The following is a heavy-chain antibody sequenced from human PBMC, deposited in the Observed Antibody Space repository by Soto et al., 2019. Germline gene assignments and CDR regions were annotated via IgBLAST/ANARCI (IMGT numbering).Heavy chain of an antibody. Sequence: QLQLQESGSGLVKPSQTLSLTCTVSGGSIKISGHSWNWIRQPPGKGLEWIGFIYYGGNTFYNPSLKSRVNISVDTSKNQFSLNLSSVTAADTAVYFCARAGMIRGVRFDSWGPGVQVTASS. CDR2: IYYGGNT. J-gene: IGHJ4*02. V-gene: IGHV4-30-2*01. CDR1: GGSIKISGHS. D-gene: IGHD3-10*01. CDR3: ARAGMIRGVRFDS.